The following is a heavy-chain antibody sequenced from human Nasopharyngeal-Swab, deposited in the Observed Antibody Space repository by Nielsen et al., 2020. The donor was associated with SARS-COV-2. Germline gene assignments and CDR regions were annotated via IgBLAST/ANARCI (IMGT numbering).Heavy chain of an antibody. CDR2: IYYSGRT. Sequence: CISEAPVQGLEWIGYIYYSGRTYYNPSLKSRVTISVDTSKNQFSLKLSSVTPADTAVYYCARGRKQQLVLRWFDPWGQGTLVTVSS. D-gene: IGHD6-13*01. CDR3: ARGRKQQLVLRWFDP. J-gene: IGHJ5*02. V-gene: IGHV4-31*02.